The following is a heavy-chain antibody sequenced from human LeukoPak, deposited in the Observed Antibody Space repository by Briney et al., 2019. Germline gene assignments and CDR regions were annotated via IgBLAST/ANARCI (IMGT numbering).Heavy chain of an antibody. CDR1: GFIFSNYG. V-gene: IGHV3-23*01. CDR2: ISGNGRDT. D-gene: IGHD1-7*01. Sequence: PGGSLRLSCAASGFIFSNYGMSWVRQTPRKGLEWVSVISGNGRDTFYIDSVKGRFTISRDNSMNTLYLQMNSLGAEDTALYYCARDRIPGTPPKMDSWGQGTLVTVSS. CDR3: ARDRIPGTPPKMDS. J-gene: IGHJ4*02.